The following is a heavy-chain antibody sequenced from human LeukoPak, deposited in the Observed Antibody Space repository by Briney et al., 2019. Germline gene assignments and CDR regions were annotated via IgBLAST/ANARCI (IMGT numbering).Heavy chain of an antibody. Sequence: SETLSLTCTVPGGTISSYYWSWIRQPPGKGLEWIGNIYYTGSTNYNPSLKSRVTISVETSKNQFSLKLSSVTAADTAVYYCARDSGGDRQWFIWGQGTMVTVSS. CDR1: GGTISSYY. J-gene: IGHJ3*02. CDR2: IYYTGST. CDR3: ARDSGGDRQWFI. V-gene: IGHV4-59*01. D-gene: IGHD3-10*01.